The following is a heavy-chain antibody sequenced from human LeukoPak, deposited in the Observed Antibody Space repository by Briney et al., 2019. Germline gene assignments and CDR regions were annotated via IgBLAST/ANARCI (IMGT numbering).Heavy chain of an antibody. Sequence: GGSLRLSCAASGFTFSSYAIHWVRQAPGKGLEWVSAITDSGGGTFYADSVKGRFTISRDNAKNSLYLQMNSLRAEDTAVYYCAREAIEMATTDYWGQGTLVTVSS. D-gene: IGHD5-24*01. CDR1: GFTFSSYA. CDR2: ITDSGGGT. V-gene: IGHV3-23*01. J-gene: IGHJ4*02. CDR3: AREAIEMATTDY.